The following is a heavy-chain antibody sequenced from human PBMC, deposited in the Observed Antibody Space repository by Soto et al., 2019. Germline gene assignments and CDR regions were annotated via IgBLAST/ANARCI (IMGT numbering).Heavy chain of an antibody. CDR3: ARELVAIFGVVHGKGFDP. Sequence: QVQLQESGPGLVKPSETLSLTCTVSGGSISSYYWSWIRQPAGKGLEWIGRIYTSGSTNYNPSLKSRVAMSVDTSKNQFSLKLSSVTAADTAVYYCARELVAIFGVVHGKGFDPWGQGTLVTVSS. V-gene: IGHV4-4*07. CDR2: IYTSGST. D-gene: IGHD3-3*01. CDR1: GGSISSYY. J-gene: IGHJ5*02.